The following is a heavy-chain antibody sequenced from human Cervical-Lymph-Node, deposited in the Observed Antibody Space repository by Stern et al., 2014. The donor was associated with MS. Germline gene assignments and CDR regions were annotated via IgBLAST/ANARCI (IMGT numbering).Heavy chain of an antibody. V-gene: IGHV4-39*01. J-gene: IGHJ2*01. CDR1: GGSISSSSYY. CDR3: ARLLEDYWYFDL. Sequence: QLQLQESGPGLVKPSETLSLTCTVSGGSISSSSYYWGWIRQPPGKGLEWIGRIYYSGSTYYNPALKNRVTISLDTSTNQFSLKLSSVTAADTAVYYCARLLEDYWYFDLWGRGTLVTVSS. CDR2: IYYSGST.